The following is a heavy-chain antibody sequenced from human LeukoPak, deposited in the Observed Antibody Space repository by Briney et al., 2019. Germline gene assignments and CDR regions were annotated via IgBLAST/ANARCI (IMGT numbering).Heavy chain of an antibody. D-gene: IGHD3-22*01. J-gene: IGHJ4*02. Sequence: GGSLRLSCAASGFTFSSYGMSWVRQAPGKGLEWVAGISGSGGGTTYADSVKGRFTISRDNPKNTLYLQMNSLRAEDTAVYFCAKRGVVIPVILVGFHKEAYYFDSWGQGALVTVSS. CDR2: ISGSGGGT. CDR1: GFTFSSYG. CDR3: AKRGVVIPVILVGFHKEAYYFDS. V-gene: IGHV3-23*01.